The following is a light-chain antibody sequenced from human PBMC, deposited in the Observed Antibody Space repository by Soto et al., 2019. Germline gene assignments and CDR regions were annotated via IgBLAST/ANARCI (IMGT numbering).Light chain of an antibody. CDR2: GAS. J-gene: IGKJ2*01. CDR3: QQYGSSPYT. Sequence: ERVLTQSPGTLSLSPGERATISCRASQSVSSSYLAWYQQKPGQAPRLLIYGASSRATGIPDRFSGSGSGTDFTLTISRLEPEDFAVYYCQQYGSSPYTFGQGTKLEIK. CDR1: QSVSSSY. V-gene: IGKV3-20*01.